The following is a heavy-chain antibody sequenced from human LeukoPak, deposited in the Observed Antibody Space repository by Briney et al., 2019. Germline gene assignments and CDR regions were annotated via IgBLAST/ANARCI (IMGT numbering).Heavy chain of an antibody. J-gene: IGHJ5*02. CDR3: ARVVVVGATANCFDP. CDR2: IYYSGST. Sequence: WETLSLTCTVSGCPIRSTRYYWGCIRQPPGKGLDWIGRIYYSGSTYYNPSLKSRATISVDTYKNQFSLKLSSVTAADAAVYYCARVVVVGATANCFDPWGQGTLVTVSS. D-gene: IGHD1-26*01. CDR1: GCPIRSTRYY. V-gene: IGHV4-39*07.